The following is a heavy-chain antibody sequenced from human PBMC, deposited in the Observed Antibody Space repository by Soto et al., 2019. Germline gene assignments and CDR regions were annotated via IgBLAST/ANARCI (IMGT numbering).Heavy chain of an antibody. V-gene: IGHV1-69*13. J-gene: IGHJ5*02. CDR1: GGTFSSYA. D-gene: IGHD2-21*02. CDR2: IIPIFGTA. CDR3: ARTCGGDCYGWFDP. Sequence: ASVKVSCKASGGTFSSYAISWVRQAPGQGLEWMGGIIPIFGTANYAQEFQGRVTITADESTSTAYMELSSLRSEDTAVYYCARTCGGDCYGWFDPWGQGTLVTVSS.